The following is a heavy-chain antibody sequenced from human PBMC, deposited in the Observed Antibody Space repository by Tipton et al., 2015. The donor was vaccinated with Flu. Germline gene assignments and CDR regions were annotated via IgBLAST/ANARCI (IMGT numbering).Heavy chain of an antibody. CDR2: ISSSSSYI. CDR3: ARDRDSSGWYVYYYYYGMDV. D-gene: IGHD6-19*01. Sequence: SLRLSCAASGFTFSSYSMNWVRQAPGKGLEWVSSISSSSSYIYYADSVKGRFTISRDNAKNSLYLQMNSLRAEDTAVYYCARDRDSSGWYVYYYYYGMDVWGQGTTVTVSS. V-gene: IGHV3-21*01. CDR1: GFTFSSYS. J-gene: IGHJ6*02.